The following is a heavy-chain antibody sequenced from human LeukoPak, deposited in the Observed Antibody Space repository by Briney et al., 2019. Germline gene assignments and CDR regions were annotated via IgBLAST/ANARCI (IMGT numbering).Heavy chain of an antibody. CDR3: ARHSSTDGTYGSPYFDH. CDR1: GGSIRSGSYY. CDR2: VYYSGST. D-gene: IGHD3-10*01. J-gene: IGHJ2*01. V-gene: IGHV4-39*01. Sequence: PSETLSLTCSVSGGSIRSGSYYWGWIHQPPGKGLEWIGSVYYSGSTYYNPSLQSRVSIFADTSKNQFSLSLSSVTAADTAVYYCARHSSTDGTYGSPYFDHWGRSTLVAVSS.